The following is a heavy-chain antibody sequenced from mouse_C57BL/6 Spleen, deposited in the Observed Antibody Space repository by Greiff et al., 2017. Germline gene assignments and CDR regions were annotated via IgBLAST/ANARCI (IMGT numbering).Heavy chain of an antibody. Sequence: QVQLQQSGPELVKPGASVKISCKASGYAFSSSWMNWVKQRPGKGLEWIGRIYPGDGDTNYNGKFKGKATLTADTSSSTAYLHLSSLTSEDAAVYFCERRGLHHFDYWGQGTTLTVSA. V-gene: IGHV1-82*01. D-gene: IGHD2-4*01. CDR1: GYAFSSSW. J-gene: IGHJ2*01. CDR3: ERRGLHHFDY. CDR2: IYPGDGDT.